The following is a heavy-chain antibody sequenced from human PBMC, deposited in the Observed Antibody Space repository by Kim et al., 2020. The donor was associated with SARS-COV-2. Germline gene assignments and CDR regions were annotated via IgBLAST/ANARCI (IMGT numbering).Heavy chain of an antibody. V-gene: IGHV3-30*18. J-gene: IGHJ1*01. CDR3: AKDKFAYYDSRFRYFQH. CDR1: GFTFSSYG. D-gene: IGHD3-22*01. Sequence: GGSLRLSCAASGFTFSSYGMHWVRQAPGKGLEWVAVISYDGSNKYYADSVKGRFTISRDNSKNTLYLQMNSLRAEDTAVYYCAKDKFAYYDSRFRYFQHWGQGTLVTVSS. CDR2: ISYDGSNK.